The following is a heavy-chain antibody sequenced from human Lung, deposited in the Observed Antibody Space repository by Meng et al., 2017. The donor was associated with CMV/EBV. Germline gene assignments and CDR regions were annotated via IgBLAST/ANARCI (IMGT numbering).Heavy chain of an antibody. V-gene: IGHV1-8*01. CDR1: GYTFTSYN. CDR3: AREIAAAGPYYYYYALDV. Sequence: ASVKVSCKASGYTFTSYNINWVRQATGQGLEWMGWMNPNSGNTGSAQRFQGRVTLTRNTSISTAYMELSRLRSEDTAVYYCAREIAAAGPYYYYYALDVWGQGATVTVSS. D-gene: IGHD6-13*01. J-gene: IGHJ6*02. CDR2: MNPNSGNT.